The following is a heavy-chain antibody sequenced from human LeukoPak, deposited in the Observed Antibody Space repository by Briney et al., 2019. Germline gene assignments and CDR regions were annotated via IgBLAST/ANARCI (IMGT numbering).Heavy chain of an antibody. CDR3: AKYYYSNYYYGMDV. Sequence: PGGSLRLSCAASGFTFSSYAMSWVRQAPGKGLEWVSSISGSGGSTYYADSVKSRFTISRDNSKNTLHLQMTRLRVEDTAVYYCAKYYYSNYYYGMDVWGQGTTVTVSS. D-gene: IGHD4-11*01. CDR2: ISGSGGST. V-gene: IGHV3-23*01. CDR1: GFTFSSYA. J-gene: IGHJ6*02.